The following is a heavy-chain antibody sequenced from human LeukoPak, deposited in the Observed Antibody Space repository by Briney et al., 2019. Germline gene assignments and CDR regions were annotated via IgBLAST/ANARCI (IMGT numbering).Heavy chain of an antibody. CDR2: IGGSGGST. V-gene: IGHV3-23*01. J-gene: IGHJ4*02. D-gene: IGHD1-26*01. CDR3: AKDRTYYPGDLDY. Sequence: AGGSLRLSCAASGFTFSSHAMNWVRQAPGKGLEWVAGIGGSGGSTYYADSVKGRFTISRDNSRNMLYLHMTSLRGDDTAIYYCAKDRTYYPGDLDYWGQGTQVTVSS. CDR1: GFTFSSHA.